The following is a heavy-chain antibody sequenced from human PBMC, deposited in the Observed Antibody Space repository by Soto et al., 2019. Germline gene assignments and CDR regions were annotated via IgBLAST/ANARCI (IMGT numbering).Heavy chain of an antibody. J-gene: IGHJ5*02. CDR2: INPNSGGT. Sequence: ASVKVSCKASGYTFTGYYMHWVRQAPGQGLEWMGWINPNSGGTNYAQKFQGWVTMTRDTSISTAYMELSRLISDDTAVYYCAREGYVRGLNNYDSSGYPNWFDPWGQGTLVTVSS. D-gene: IGHD3-22*01. CDR3: AREGYVRGLNNYDSSGYPNWFDP. CDR1: GYTFTGYY. V-gene: IGHV1-2*04.